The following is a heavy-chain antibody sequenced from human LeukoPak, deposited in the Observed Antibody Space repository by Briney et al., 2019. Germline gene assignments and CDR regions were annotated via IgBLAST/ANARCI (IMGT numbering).Heavy chain of an antibody. CDR1: GGSFSGYY. D-gene: IGHD3-22*01. J-gene: IGHJ6*02. CDR3: ARGNYDSSGYYYYYYGMDV. V-gene: IGHV4-34*01. Sequence: SETLSLTCAVYGGSFSGYYWSWIRQPPGKGLEWIGEINHSGSTNYNPSLKSRVTISVDTSKSQFSLKLSSVTAADTAVYYCARGNYDSSGYYYYYYGMDVWGQGTTVTVSS. CDR2: INHSGST.